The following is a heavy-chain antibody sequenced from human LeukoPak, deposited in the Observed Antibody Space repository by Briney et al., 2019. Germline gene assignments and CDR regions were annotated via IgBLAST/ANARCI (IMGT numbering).Heavy chain of an antibody. CDR3: AREPIRYSTGMDV. CDR1: GGSISSYY. D-gene: IGHD6-13*01. CDR2: IYTSGST. J-gene: IGHJ6*04. Sequence: SETLSLTCTVSGGSISSYYWSWMRQPAGKGLEWIGRIYTSGSTNYNPSLKSRVTISVDKSKNQFSLKLSSVTAADTAVYYCAREPIRYSTGMDVWGKGTTVTVSS. V-gene: IGHV4-4*07.